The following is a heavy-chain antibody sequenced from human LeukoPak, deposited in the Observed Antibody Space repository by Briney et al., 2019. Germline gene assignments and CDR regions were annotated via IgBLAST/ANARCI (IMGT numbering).Heavy chain of an antibody. V-gene: IGHV3-33*06. Sequence: PGGSLRLSCAASGFTFSSYGMHWVRRAPGKGLEWVAVIWYDGSNKYYADSVKGRFTISRDNSKNTLYLQMNSLRAEDTAVYYCAKGQQWLAIPSDYWGQGTLVTVSS. CDR1: GFTFSSYG. J-gene: IGHJ4*02. CDR3: AKGQQWLAIPSDY. CDR2: IWYDGSNK. D-gene: IGHD6-19*01.